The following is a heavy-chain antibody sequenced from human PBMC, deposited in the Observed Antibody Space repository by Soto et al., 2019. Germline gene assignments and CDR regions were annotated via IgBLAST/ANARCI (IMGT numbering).Heavy chain of an antibody. J-gene: IGHJ6*02. V-gene: IGHV3-15*01. D-gene: IGHD6-19*01. CDR3: TTDPGYSSGWTAFYYYGMDV. Sequence: PGGSLRLSCAASGFTFSNAWMSWVRQAPGKGLEWVGRIKSKTDGGTTDYAAPVKGRFTISRDDSKNTLYLQMNSLETEDTAVYYCTTDPGYSSGWTAFYYYGMDVWGQGTTVTVSS. CDR2: IKSKTDGGTT. CDR1: GFTFSNAW.